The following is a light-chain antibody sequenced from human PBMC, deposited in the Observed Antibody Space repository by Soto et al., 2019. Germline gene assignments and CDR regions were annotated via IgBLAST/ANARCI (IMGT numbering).Light chain of an antibody. CDR3: KRQRT. CDR1: KSVVSD. J-gene: IGKJ1*01. CDR2: GGS. V-gene: IGKV3D-15*01. Sequence: EIVMTQSPATLSVSPGERATLSCRASKSVVSDSAWYQQKPGQAPRLLIYGGSSRATGIPVRFSGSGSGTDFTLTISRLEPEDFAVYYCKRQRTFGQGTKVDIK.